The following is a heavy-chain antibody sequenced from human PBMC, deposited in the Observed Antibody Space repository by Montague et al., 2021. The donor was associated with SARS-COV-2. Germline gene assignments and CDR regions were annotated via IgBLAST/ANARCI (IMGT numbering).Heavy chain of an antibody. V-gene: IGHV4-59*01. CDR2: INYRGST. J-gene: IGHJ5*02. CDR3: AREGLHNWFDP. Sequence: SETLSLTCTVSNGSINSYYWSWVQQPPGKRLEWIGYINYRGSTNXNPSLESRVTMSIDTSKNQFSLKLRSVAAADTAVYFCAREGLHNWFDPWGQGTLVIVSS. CDR1: NGSINSYY.